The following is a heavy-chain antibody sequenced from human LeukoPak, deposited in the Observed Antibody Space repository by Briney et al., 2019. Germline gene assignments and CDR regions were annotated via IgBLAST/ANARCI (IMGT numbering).Heavy chain of an antibody. J-gene: IGHJ6*02. CDR1: GGSISSYY. D-gene: IGHD4-17*01. V-gene: IGHV4-59*01. CDR3: AKQTTVTSYYYYGMDV. Sequence: SETLSLTCTVSGGSISSYYWSWIRQPPGKGLEWIGYIYYSGSTNYNPSLKSRVTISVDTSKNQFSLKLSSVTAADTAVYYCAKQTTVTSYYYYGMDVWGQGTTATVSS. CDR2: IYYSGST.